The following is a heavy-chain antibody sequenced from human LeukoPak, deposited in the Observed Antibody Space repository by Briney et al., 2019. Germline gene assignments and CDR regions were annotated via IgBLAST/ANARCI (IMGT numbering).Heavy chain of an antibody. CDR2: ISSSSGYI. CDR1: GFTFSSYN. CDR3: ARGPILRYFDYYMDV. D-gene: IGHD3-9*01. J-gene: IGHJ6*03. V-gene: IGHV3-21*01. Sequence: GGSLRLSCAASGFTFSSYNMNWVRQAPGKGLEWVSSISSSSGYIYYADSEMGRFTISRDNAKNSLYLQMNSLRAEDTAVYYCARGPILRYFDYYMDVWGKGTTVTISS.